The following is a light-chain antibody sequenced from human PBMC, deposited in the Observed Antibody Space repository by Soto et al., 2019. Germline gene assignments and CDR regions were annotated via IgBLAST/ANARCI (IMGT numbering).Light chain of an antibody. CDR1: QTISSS. CDR3: QQDASYSPYT. V-gene: IGKV1-5*03. J-gene: IGKJ2*01. CDR2: KAS. Sequence: DIQMTQFPPTLSASIGDRVTITCRASQTISSSLAWYQQKPGKAPKLLIYKASTLETGVPSRFSGSGSGTEFTLTISSLQPDDFATYYCQQDASYSPYTFGQGTRLEIK.